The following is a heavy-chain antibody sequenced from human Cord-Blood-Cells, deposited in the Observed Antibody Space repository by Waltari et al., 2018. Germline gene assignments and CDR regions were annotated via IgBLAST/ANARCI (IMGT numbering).Heavy chain of an antibody. CDR1: GYSFTSYW. J-gene: IGHJ4*02. D-gene: IGHD6-13*01. V-gene: IGHV5-51*01. Sequence: EVQLVQSGAEVKKPGESLKISCKGSGYSFTSYWIGWVRQMPGKGLEWMGVIYPGDSDTSYSPAFQGQVTISADKSISTAYLEGSNLKASDTAMYYCAGHSIAAAGTDYWGQGTLVTVSS. CDR3: AGHSIAAAGTDY. CDR2: IYPGDSDT.